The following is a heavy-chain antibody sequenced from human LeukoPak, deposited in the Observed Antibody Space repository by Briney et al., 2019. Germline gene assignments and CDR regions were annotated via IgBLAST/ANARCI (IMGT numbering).Heavy chain of an antibody. J-gene: IGHJ4*02. V-gene: IGHV3-23*05. CDR3: SKDVVPDSGWDLDY. CDR1: GFSFSTYS. D-gene: IGHD6-19*01. CDR2: IYNSSSKT. Sequence: PGGSLRLSRTASGFSFSTYSMTWVRQGPGKGLGWVPSIYNSSSKTFYADSVKGRFTISRDNSNNTLYLQMNSLTAEDTAIYYCSKDVVPDSGWDLDYWGQGTLVTVSS.